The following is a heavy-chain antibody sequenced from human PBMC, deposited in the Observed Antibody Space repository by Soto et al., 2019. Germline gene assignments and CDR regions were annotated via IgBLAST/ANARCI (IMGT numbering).Heavy chain of an antibody. D-gene: IGHD3-9*01. Sequence: EVQLVESGGGLVQPGGSLRLSCAASGFTFSSYSMNWVRQDPGKGLEWVSYISSRSSTIYYADSVKGRFTISRDNAKNSLYLQMNSLRDDDTAVYYCARDPPGYDILTGYSGLDYWGQGTLVTVSS. CDR1: GFTFSSYS. CDR2: ISSRSSTI. V-gene: IGHV3-48*02. J-gene: IGHJ4*02. CDR3: ARDPPGYDILTGYSGLDY.